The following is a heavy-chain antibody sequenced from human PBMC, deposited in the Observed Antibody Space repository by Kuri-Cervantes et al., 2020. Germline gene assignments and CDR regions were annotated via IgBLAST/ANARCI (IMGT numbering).Heavy chain of an antibody. D-gene: IGHD4-23*01. J-gene: IGHJ4*02. CDR2: IYTSGST. CDR1: GGSISSGSYY. CDR3: ARSSPAVTPFDY. V-gene: IGHV4-61*02. Sequence: SETLSLTCTVSGGSISSGSYYWSWIRQPAGKGLEWIGRIYTSGSTNYNPSLKSRVTISVDTSKNQFSLKLSSVTAADTAVYYCARSSPAVTPFDYWGQGTLVTVSS.